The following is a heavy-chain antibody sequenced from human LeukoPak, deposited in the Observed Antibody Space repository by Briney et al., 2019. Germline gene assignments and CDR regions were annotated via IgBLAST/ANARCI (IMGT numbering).Heavy chain of an antibody. CDR1: GLTVSSNY. J-gene: IGHJ5*02. Sequence: GGSLRLSCAASGLTVSSNYMSWVRQAPGKGLEWVSVIYSGGSTYYADSVKGRFTISRDNSKNTLYLQMNSLRAKDTAVYYCAREAVAGPNWFDPWGQGTLVTVSS. D-gene: IGHD6-19*01. CDR3: AREAVAGPNWFDP. V-gene: IGHV3-53*01. CDR2: IYSGGST.